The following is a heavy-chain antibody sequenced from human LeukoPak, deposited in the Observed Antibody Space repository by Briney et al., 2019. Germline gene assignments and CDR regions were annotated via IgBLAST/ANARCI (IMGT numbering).Heavy chain of an antibody. V-gene: IGHV3-23*01. CDR3: AKHAGYSSSWYPDY. CDR1: GFTLSSYA. CDR2: ISGSGGST. J-gene: IGHJ4*02. Sequence: GGSLRFSCAASGFTLSSYAMSWVRQAPGKGLEWVSAISGSGGSTYYADSVKGRFTISRDNSKNTLYLQMNSLRAEDTAVYYCAKHAGYSSSWYPDYWGQGTLVTVSS. D-gene: IGHD6-13*01.